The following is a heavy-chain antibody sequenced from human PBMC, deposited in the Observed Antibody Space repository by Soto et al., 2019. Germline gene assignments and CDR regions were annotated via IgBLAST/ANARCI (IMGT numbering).Heavy chain of an antibody. D-gene: IGHD4-17*01. V-gene: IGHV1-18*01. CDR2: ISAYNGNT. J-gene: IGHJ6*02. CDR3: ARVWYGDYKPDANYYYYGMDV. Sequence: ASVKVSCKASGYTFTGYGISWVRQAPGQGLEWMGWISAYNGNTNYAQKLQGRVTMTTDTSTSTAYMELRSLRSDDAAVYYCARVWYGDYKPDANYYYYGMDVWDQGTTVTVSS. CDR1: GYTFTGYG.